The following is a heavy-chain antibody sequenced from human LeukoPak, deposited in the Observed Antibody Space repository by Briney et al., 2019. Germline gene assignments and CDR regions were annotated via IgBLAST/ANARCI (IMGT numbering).Heavy chain of an antibody. Sequence: GASVKVSCKASGYTFTSYYMHWVRQAPGQGLEWMGMIYPRDGSTSYAQKFQGRVTVTRDTSTSTVHMELSGLRSEDTAVYYCAKVGGYSYGSGLSQIDYWGQGTLVTVSS. D-gene: IGHD5-18*01. J-gene: IGHJ4*02. CDR1: GYTFTSYY. CDR2: IYPRDGST. V-gene: IGHV1-46*01. CDR3: AKVGGYSYGSGLSQIDY.